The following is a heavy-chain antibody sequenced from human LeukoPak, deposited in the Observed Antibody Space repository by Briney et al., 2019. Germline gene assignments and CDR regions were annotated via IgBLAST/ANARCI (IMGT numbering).Heavy chain of an antibody. V-gene: IGHV4-59*01. Sequence: SETLSLTCTVSGGSISSYYWSWIRQPPGKGLEWIGYIYYSGSTNYNPSLKSRVTISVDTSKNQFSLKLSSVTAADTAVYYCAKAPAGPEYSDNWKFGYNWFDPWGQGTLVTVSS. D-gene: IGHD1-1*01. J-gene: IGHJ5*02. CDR2: IYYSGST. CDR3: AKAPAGPEYSDNWKFGYNWFDP. CDR1: GGSISSYY.